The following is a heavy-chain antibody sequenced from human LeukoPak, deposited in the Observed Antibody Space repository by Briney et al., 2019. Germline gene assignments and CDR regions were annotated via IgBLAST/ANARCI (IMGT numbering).Heavy chain of an antibody. D-gene: IGHD3-22*01. V-gene: IGHV3-30*03. CDR3: ARLTDYYDSSGYAFDI. CDR1: GFTFSSYG. Sequence: QPGGSLRLSCAASGFTFSSYGMHWVRQAPGKGLEWVAVISYDGSNKYYADSVKGRFTISRDNSKNTLYLQMNSLRAEDTAVYYCARLTDYYDSSGYAFDIWGQGTMVTVSS. CDR2: ISYDGSNK. J-gene: IGHJ3*02.